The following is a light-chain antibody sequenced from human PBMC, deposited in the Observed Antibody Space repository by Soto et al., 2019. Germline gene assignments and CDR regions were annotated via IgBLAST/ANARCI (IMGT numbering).Light chain of an antibody. Sequence: DIQMTQSPSTLSASVGDRVTITCRASQSIGRWLAWYQEKPGKAPHLLIFDASALGRGVPSRFSGRGSGTEFSLTISSLQPEDSATYSCQQFDSYPWTFGHGTKVEIK. CDR2: DAS. CDR3: QQFDSYPWT. J-gene: IGKJ1*01. V-gene: IGKV1-5*01. CDR1: QSIGRW.